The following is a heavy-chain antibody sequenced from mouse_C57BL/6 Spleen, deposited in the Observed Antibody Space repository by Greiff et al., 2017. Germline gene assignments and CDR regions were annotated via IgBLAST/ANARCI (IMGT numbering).Heavy chain of an antibody. CDR3: AREDYGSSTGYFDV. CDR1: GYSFTDYN. Sequence: QLQESGPELVKPGASVKISCKASGYSFTDYNMNWVKQSNGKSLEWIGVINPNYGTTSYNQKFKGKATLTVDQSSSTAYMQLNSLTSEDSAVYYCAREDYGSSTGYFDVWGTGTTVTVSS. J-gene: IGHJ1*03. D-gene: IGHD1-1*01. V-gene: IGHV1-39*01. CDR2: INPNYGTT.